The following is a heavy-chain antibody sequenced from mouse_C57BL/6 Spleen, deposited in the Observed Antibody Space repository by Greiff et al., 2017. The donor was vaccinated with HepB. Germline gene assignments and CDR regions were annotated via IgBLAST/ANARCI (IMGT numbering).Heavy chain of an antibody. V-gene: IGHV1-52*01. CDR2: IDPSDSET. Sequence: VQLQQPGAELVRPGSSVKLSCKASGYTFTSYWMHWVKQRPIQGLEWIGNIDPSDSETHYNQKFKDKATLTVDKSSSTAYMQLSSLTSEDSAVYYCARVYGSSHWYFDVWGTGTTVTVSS. CDR3: ARVYGSSHWYFDV. D-gene: IGHD1-1*01. CDR1: GYTFTSYW. J-gene: IGHJ1*03.